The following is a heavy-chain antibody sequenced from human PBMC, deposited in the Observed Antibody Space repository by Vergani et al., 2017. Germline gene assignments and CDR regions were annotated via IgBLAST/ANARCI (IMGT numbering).Heavy chain of an antibody. CDR3: ARLIEYDILTGYPANWFDP. CDR2: RCPSVSYT. D-gene: IGHD3-9*01. J-gene: IGHJ5*02. Sequence: EVQLVQSGAEVKKPGESLRLSCKGSGYSFTSYWISWVRQMPGKGLEWMGGRCPSVSYTNYSPFFPGHVTISANKTISTAYQQWSSLKTSYTAMYSGARLIEYDILTGYPANWFDPWGQGTLVTVSS. V-gene: IGHV5-10-1*01. CDR1: GYSFTSYW.